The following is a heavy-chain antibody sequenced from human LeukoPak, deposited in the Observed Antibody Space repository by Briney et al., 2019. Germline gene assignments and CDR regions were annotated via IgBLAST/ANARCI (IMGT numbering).Heavy chain of an antibody. CDR3: ARLASVPG. CDR2: IRPNSGDT. D-gene: IGHD6-19*01. Sequence: APVKVSCKASGYTFTSYGISWVRQAPGQGLEWMGWIRPNSGDTNYAQKFQGRVTMTRDTSISTAYMELSSLRSDDTAVYYCARLASVPGWGQGTLVTVSS. V-gene: IGHV1-2*02. J-gene: IGHJ1*01. CDR1: GYTFTSYG.